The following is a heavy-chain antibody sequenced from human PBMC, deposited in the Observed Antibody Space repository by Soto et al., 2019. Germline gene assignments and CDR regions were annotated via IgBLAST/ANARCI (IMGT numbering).Heavy chain of an antibody. CDR1: GFTFIDYY. CDR2: ISDIGKTI. V-gene: IGHV3-11*01. J-gene: IGHJ4*02. D-gene: IGHD2-2*03. Sequence: QVQLVESGGGLVKPGGSLRLSCAASGFTFIDYYMAWIRQAPGRGLEWISYISDIGKTIHYADAVKGRFIISRDNAKASLFLQMDSLTAGDTATYYCAMDRVHFADYWCQGTRVTVSS. CDR3: AMDRVHFADY.